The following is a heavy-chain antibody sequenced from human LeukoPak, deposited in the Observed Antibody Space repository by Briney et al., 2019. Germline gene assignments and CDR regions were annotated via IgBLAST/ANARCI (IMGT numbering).Heavy chain of an antibody. CDR1: GYTFTGYY. CDR2: INPNSGGT. V-gene: IGHV1-2*02. D-gene: IGHD1-7*01. Sequence: ASVKVSCKASGYTFTGYYMHWVRQAPGQGLEWMGWINPNSGGTNYAQKFQGRVTMTRDTSISTAYMELSRLRSDDTAVYYCARFWNSEVSFDYWGQGTLVTVSS. CDR3: ARFWNSEVSFDY. J-gene: IGHJ4*02.